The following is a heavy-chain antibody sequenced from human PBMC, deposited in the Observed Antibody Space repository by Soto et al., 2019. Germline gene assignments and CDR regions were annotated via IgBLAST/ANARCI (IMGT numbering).Heavy chain of an antibody. Sequence: QVQLVESGGGVVQPGRSLRLSCAASGFTFSHFGMHWVRQAPGKGLEWVAIISFDGTTEYYADSVKGRFTISRDNSNNTLSLRLNSLRTDDTSVYYCAKARPITPHYCYSLDVWGQGTTVTVSS. J-gene: IGHJ6*02. V-gene: IGHV3-30*18. CDR1: GFTFSHFG. CDR3: AKARPITPHYCYSLDV. CDR2: ISFDGTTE.